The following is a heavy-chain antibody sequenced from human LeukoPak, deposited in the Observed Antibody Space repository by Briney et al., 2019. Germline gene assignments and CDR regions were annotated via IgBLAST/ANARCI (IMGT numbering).Heavy chain of an antibody. V-gene: IGHV3-7*01. D-gene: IGHD3-22*01. Sequence: PGGSLRLSCAASGFTFSNHWMSWVRPAPGKGLEWLANINQDGSEMYYLDSVKGRFTISRDNGKNSLYLQLFNLRAEDTAVYYCARGQSSMIVVRTTSWYFDLWGRGTLVTVSS. CDR2: INQDGSEM. CDR3: ARGQSSMIVVRTTSWYFDL. J-gene: IGHJ2*01. CDR1: GFTFSNHW.